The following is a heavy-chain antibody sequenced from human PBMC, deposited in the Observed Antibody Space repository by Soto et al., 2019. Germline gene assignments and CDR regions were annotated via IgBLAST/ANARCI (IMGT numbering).Heavy chain of an antibody. CDR1: GYTFTSYY. CDR2: INPSGGST. CDR3: ARVFSIFGVVIDSYYFDY. V-gene: IGHV1-46*03. D-gene: IGHD3-3*01. Sequence: GASVKVSCKASGYTFTSYYMHWVRQAPGQGLEWMGIINPSGGSTSYAQKFQGRVTMTRDTSTSTVYMELSSLRSEDTAVYYCARVFSIFGVVIDSYYFDYWGQGTLVTVSS. J-gene: IGHJ4*02.